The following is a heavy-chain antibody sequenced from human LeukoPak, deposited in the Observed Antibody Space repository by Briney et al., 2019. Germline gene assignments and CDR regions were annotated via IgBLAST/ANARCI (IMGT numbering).Heavy chain of an antibody. D-gene: IGHD6-19*01. V-gene: IGHV3-48*03. Sequence: PGGSLRLSCAASGFTFSSYEMNWVRQAPGKGLEWVSYISSSGSTIYYADSVKGRFTISRDNAKNSLYLQMSSLRAEDTAVYYCAREGRGWYGIVAQGSAFDIWGQGTMVTVSS. CDR2: ISSSGSTI. J-gene: IGHJ3*02. CDR3: AREGRGWYGIVAQGSAFDI. CDR1: GFTFSSYE.